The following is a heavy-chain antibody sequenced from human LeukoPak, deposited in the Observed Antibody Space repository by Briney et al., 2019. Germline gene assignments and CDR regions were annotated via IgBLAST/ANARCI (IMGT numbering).Heavy chain of an antibody. CDR2: ISGSGGST. Sequence: GGSLRLSCAAAGFTFSSYAMSWVRQAPGKGLEWVSAISGSGGSTYYADSVKGRFTISRDNSKNTLYLQMNSLRAEDTAVYYCAKDSGSQGWFDPWGQGTLVTVSS. J-gene: IGHJ5*02. CDR1: GFTFSSYA. V-gene: IGHV3-23*01. D-gene: IGHD1-26*01. CDR3: AKDSGSQGWFDP.